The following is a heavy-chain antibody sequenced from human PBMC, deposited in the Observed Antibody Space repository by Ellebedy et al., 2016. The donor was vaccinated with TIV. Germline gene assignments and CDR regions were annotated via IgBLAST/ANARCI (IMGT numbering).Heavy chain of an antibody. CDR1: GFSFRSYW. CDR3: ARRGSYGDYAVQVNSWFDT. V-gene: IGHV3-7*01. J-gene: IGHJ5*02. D-gene: IGHD4-17*01. CDR2: IYQDGSDQ. Sequence: PGGSLRLSCAASGFSFRSYWMSWVRQAQGKGLEWVANIYQDGSDQYYADSVKGRFTISRENANKSLFLQMNSLRVDDTAVYYCARRGSYGDYAVQVNSWFDTWGQGTLVSVSS.